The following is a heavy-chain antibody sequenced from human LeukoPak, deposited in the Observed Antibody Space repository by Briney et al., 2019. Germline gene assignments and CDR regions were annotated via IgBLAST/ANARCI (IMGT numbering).Heavy chain of an antibody. J-gene: IGHJ6*02. Sequence: ASVKVSCKASGGTFSSYAISWVRQAPGQGLEWMGGIIPIFGTANYAQKFQGRVTITADESTSTAYMELSSLRSDDTAVYYCASTGSRYYYYYYGMDVWGQGTTVTVSS. V-gene: IGHV1-69*13. D-gene: IGHD2-8*02. CDR2: IIPIFGTA. CDR1: GGTFSSYA. CDR3: ASTGSRYYYYYYGMDV.